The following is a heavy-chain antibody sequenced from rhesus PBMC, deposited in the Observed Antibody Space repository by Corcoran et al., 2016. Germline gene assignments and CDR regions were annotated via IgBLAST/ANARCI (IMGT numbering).Heavy chain of an antibody. CDR2: IYGSSTGT. CDR3: ARTSIAAAGKDDY. J-gene: IGHJ4*01. Sequence: QVQLQESGPGVVKPSETLSLTCAVSGGSISDSYRWSWIRQPPGKGLEWIRYIYGSSTGTNYNPSLKSRVTISKDTSKNQFSLKLSSVTAADTAVYYCARTSIAAAGKDDYWGQGVLVTVSS. V-gene: IGHV4S10*01. CDR1: GGSISDSYR. D-gene: IGHD6-25*01.